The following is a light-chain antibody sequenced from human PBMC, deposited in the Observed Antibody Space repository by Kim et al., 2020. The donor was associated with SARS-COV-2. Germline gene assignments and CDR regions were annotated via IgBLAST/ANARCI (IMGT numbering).Light chain of an antibody. Sequence: GDRVTITCRASQSISSWLAWYQQKPWKAPKLLIYDASSLESGVPSRFSGSGSGTEFTLTISSLQPDDFATYYCQQYNSYTWTFGQGTKVDIK. CDR2: DAS. J-gene: IGKJ1*01. CDR1: QSISSW. CDR3: QQYNSYTWT. V-gene: IGKV1-5*01.